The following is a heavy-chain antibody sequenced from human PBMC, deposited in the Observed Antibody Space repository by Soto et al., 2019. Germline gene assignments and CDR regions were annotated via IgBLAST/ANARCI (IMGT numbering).Heavy chain of an antibody. D-gene: IGHD3-9*01. V-gene: IGHV4-31*03. CDR3: AGVYPLGERYFGWYPTSSHFDY. CDR2: IYYSGST. J-gene: IGHJ4*02. CDR1: GGSISSGGYY. Sequence: QVQLQESGPGLVKPSQTLSLTCTVSGGSISSGGYYWSWIRQHPGKGLEWIGYIYYSGSTYYNPSLKSRVTISVGTSKNQVSLKLSSGNAADTAVFYCAGVYPLGERYFGWYPTSSHFDYWGQGTLVTVSS.